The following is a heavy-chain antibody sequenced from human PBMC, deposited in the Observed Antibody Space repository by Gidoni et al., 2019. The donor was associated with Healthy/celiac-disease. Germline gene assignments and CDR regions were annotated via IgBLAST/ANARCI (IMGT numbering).Heavy chain of an antibody. Sequence: QVQLVESGGGVVQPGRSLRLSCAASGFTFSSYAMHWVRQAPGKGLEWVAVISYDGSNKYYADSVKGRFTISRDNSKNTLYLQMNSLRAEDTAVYYCARGNRNYYMDVWGKGTTVTVSS. CDR1: GFTFSSYA. J-gene: IGHJ6*03. V-gene: IGHV3-30-3*01. CDR2: ISYDGSNK. CDR3: ARGNRNYYMDV.